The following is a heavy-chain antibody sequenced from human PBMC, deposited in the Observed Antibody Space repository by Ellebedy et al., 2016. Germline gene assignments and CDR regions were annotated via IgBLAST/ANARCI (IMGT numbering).Heavy chain of an antibody. CDR1: GFSFGDYG. CDR3: ARVPYDSGSYRVDY. CDR2: ISSSSSYI. D-gene: IGHD3-10*01. J-gene: IGHJ4*02. Sequence: GESLKISXTASGFSFGDYGMNWVRQTPGKGLEWVSSISSSSSYIYYADSVKGRFTISRDNAWNALYLQMNSLRAEDTAVYYCARVPYDSGSYRVDYWGQGALVTVSS. V-gene: IGHV3-21*01.